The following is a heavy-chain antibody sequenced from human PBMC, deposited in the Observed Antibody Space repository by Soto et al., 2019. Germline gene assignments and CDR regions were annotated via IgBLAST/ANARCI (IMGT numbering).Heavy chain of an antibody. CDR2: IYYSGST. J-gene: IGHJ4*02. CDR3: ARESFYDSGGFHGFDY. CDR1: GGSISSYY. V-gene: IGHV4-59*01. D-gene: IGHD3-22*01. Sequence: SETLSLPCTVSGGSISSYYWSWIRQPPGKGLEWIGYIYYSGSTNYNPSLKSRVTISVDTSKNQFSLKLSSVTAADTAVYYCARESFYDSGGFHGFDYWGQGTLVTVSS.